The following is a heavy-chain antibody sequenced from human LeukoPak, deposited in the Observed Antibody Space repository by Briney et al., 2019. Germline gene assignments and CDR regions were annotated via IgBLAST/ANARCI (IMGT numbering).Heavy chain of an antibody. Sequence: GGSLRLSCAASGLLFSRYGIHWVRGAPGKGLECVAFIRYDGSNKYSGDSVMGRVTISRDNSKNPVYLQMNSVRAEDTAVYYCAKLSPTDTSGDYWGQGTLVTVSS. CDR3: AKLSPTDTSGDY. CDR2: IRYDGSNK. J-gene: IGHJ4*02. D-gene: IGHD3-10*01. CDR1: GLLFSRYG. V-gene: IGHV3-30*02.